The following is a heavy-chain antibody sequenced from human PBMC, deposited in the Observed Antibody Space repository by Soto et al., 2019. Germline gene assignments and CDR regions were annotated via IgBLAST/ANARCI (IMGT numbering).Heavy chain of an antibody. J-gene: IGHJ4*02. CDR3: EKEYYYDSSGYPYFDY. CDR2: ISDNGGTT. V-gene: IGHV3-23*01. CDR1: EFTFSNYA. Sequence: GGSLRLSCAASEFTFSNYAMSWVRQAPGKGLEWVSSISDNGGTTYYADSVKGRFTISRDNSKNTLYLQMNSLRAEDTAVYYCEKEYYYDSSGYPYFDYWGQGTLVTVSS. D-gene: IGHD3-22*01.